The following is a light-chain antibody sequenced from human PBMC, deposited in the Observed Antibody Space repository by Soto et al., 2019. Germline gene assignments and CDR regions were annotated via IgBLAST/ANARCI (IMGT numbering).Light chain of an antibody. V-gene: IGKV3-15*01. CDR2: GAS. CDR1: QSVSSN. J-gene: IGKJ2*01. Sequence: EIVMTQSPATLSVSPGERATLSCRASQSVSSNLAWYQQKPGQAPRLLIYGASTRATGIPARFSGSGSGTDFTLTISSLQSEDFAVYYCQQYNNWPPHFGQWTKLEIK. CDR3: QQYNNWPPH.